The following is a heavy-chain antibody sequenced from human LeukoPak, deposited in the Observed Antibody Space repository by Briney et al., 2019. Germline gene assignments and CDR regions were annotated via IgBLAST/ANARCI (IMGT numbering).Heavy chain of an antibody. J-gene: IGHJ6*03. CDR1: GYTFTGYY. CDR3: AKDRYGDYEAPFHYYMDA. D-gene: IGHD5-12*01. V-gene: IGHV1-2*02. CDR2: INPNSGGT. Sequence: ASVKVSCKASGYTFTGYYMHWVRQAPGQGLEWMGWINPNSGGTNYAQKFQGRVTMTRDTSISTAYMQLSRLRSDDTAVYYCAKDRYGDYEAPFHYYMDAWGRGTTVTVSS.